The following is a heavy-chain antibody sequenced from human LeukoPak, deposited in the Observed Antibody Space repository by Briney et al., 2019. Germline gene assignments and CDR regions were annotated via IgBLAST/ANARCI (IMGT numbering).Heavy chain of an antibody. CDR1: GFTFSRYW. CDR3: TKDMGNNWVFDY. CDR2: INSDESTT. V-gene: IGHV3-74*01. Sequence: VGSLRLSCAASGFTFSRYWMHWVRQAPGEGLVWVSRINSDESTTTYADSVKGRFTISRDNAKDTLYLQMNSLRAEDTAVYYCTKDMGNNWVFDYWGQGTLVTVSS. D-gene: IGHD1-20*01. J-gene: IGHJ4*02.